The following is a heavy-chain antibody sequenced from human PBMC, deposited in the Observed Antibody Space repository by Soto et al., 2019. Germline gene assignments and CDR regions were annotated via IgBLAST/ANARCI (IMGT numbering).Heavy chain of an antibody. CDR1: GFTFSSYS. CDR2: ISSSSSYI. V-gene: IGHV3-21*01. CDR3: ARDLSGSNKFDAFDI. Sequence: PGGSLRLSCAASGFTFSSYSMNWVRQAPGKGLEWVSSISSSSSYIYYADSVKGRFTISRDNAKNSLYLQMNSLRAEDTAVYYCARDLSGSNKFDAFDIWGQGTMVTVSS. D-gene: IGHD6-25*01. J-gene: IGHJ3*02.